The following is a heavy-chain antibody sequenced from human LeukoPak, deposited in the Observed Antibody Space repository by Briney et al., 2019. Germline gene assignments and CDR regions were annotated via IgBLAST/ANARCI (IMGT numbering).Heavy chain of an antibody. V-gene: IGHV3-30-3*01. CDR1: GFTFSSYA. CDR2: ISYDGSNK. D-gene: IGHD6-25*01. CDR3: ARDLSNSAKRYFDY. Sequence: GGSLRLSCAASGFTFSSYAMHWVRQAPGKGLERVAVISYDGSNKYYADSVKGRFTISRDNSKNTLYLQMNSLRAEDTAVYYCARDLSNSAKRYFDYWGQGTLVTVSS. J-gene: IGHJ4*02.